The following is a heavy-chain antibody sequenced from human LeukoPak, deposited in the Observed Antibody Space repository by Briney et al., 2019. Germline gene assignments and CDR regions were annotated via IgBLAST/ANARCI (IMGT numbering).Heavy chain of an antibody. CDR2: IYPRDGST. J-gene: IGHJ4*02. CDR1: GYTFTSNY. CDR3: ARDQEGFDY. V-gene: IGHV1-46*01. Sequence: ASVNVSCKASGYTFTSNYIHWVRQAPGQGLEWMGMIYPRDGSTSYAQKFQGRITVTRDTSTSTVHMELSGLKSEDTAVYYCARDQEGFDYWGQGTLVTVSS.